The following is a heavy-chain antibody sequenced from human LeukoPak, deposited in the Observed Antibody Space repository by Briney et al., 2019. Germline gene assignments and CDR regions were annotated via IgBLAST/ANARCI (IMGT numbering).Heavy chain of an antibody. CDR1: GFTFSSYG. V-gene: IGHV3-30*02. D-gene: IGHD2-21*02. CDR2: IRYDGSNK. CDR3: AKGTHEHIVVVTDIPD. J-gene: IGHJ4*02. Sequence: GGSLRLSCAASGFTFSSYGMHWVRQAPGKGLEWVAFIRYDGSNKYYADSVKGRFTISRDKSKNTLYLQMNSLRAEDTAVYYCAKGTHEHIVVVTDIPDWGQGTLVTVSS.